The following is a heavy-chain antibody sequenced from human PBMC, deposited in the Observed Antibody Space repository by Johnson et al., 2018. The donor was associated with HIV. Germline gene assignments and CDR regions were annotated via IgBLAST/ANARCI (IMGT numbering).Heavy chain of an antibody. CDR3: AKDMRSRSSSPRGPFDI. V-gene: IGHV3-9*01. D-gene: IGHD6-13*01. J-gene: IGHJ3*02. CDR2: ISWKSISL. Sequence: VLLVESGGGLAQPGRSLRLSCAASGFTFDDYAMHWVRQAPGKGLEWVSGISWKSISLAYADSVKGRFTISRDDAMNSLYLEMNSLRTEDTALYYCAKDMRSRSSSPRGPFDIWGQGTMVTV. CDR1: GFTFDDYA.